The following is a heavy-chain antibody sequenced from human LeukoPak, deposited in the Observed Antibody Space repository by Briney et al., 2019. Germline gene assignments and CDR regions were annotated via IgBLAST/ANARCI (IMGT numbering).Heavy chain of an antibody. V-gene: IGHV4-34*01. CDR2: INHSGST. Sequence: SETLSLTCAVYGGSFSGYYWSWIRQPPGKGLEWIGEINHSGSTNYNPSLKSRVTISVDTSKNQFSLKLSSVTAADTAVYYCARHNGDGYNSPYYLDYWGQGTLVTVSS. J-gene: IGHJ4*02. CDR1: GGSFSGYY. D-gene: IGHD5-24*01. CDR3: ARHNGDGYNSPYYLDY.